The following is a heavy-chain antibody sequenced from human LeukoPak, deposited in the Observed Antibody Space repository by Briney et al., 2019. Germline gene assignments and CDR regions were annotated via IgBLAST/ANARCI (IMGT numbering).Heavy chain of an antibody. CDR3: TRGYCRGGSCQVFDY. CDR2: INHSGST. D-gene: IGHD2-15*01. CDR1: GGSFSGYF. Sequence: SETLSLTCAVYGGSFSGYFWSWIRQPPGKGLEWIGEINHSGSTKYDPSLKSRVTISVDTSKNQFSLNLRSVTAADTSVYYCTRGYCRGGSCQVFDYWGQGTLVTVSS. V-gene: IGHV4-34*01. J-gene: IGHJ4*02.